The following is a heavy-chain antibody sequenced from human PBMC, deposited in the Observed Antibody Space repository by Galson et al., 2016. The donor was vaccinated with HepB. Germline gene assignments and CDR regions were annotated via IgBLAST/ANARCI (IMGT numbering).Heavy chain of an antibody. D-gene: IGHD3-3*01. Sequence: ETLSLTCTVSGGSISGYYWSWIRQAPGKRLEWIGYIYYSGTTNYNPSLKSRVTISVDTSKNQISLNLRSVTAADTAVYYCATDDFWSGYYSLGMDVWGQGTTVTVSS. CDR2: IYYSGTT. CDR3: ATDDFWSGYYSLGMDV. J-gene: IGHJ6*02. CDR1: GGSISGYY. V-gene: IGHV4-59*01.